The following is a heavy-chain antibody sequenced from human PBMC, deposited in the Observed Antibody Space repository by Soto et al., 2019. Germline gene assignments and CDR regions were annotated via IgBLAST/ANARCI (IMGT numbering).Heavy chain of an antibody. D-gene: IGHD5-12*01. CDR3: AKEATNINNFDY. Sequence: PGGSLRLSCAASGFTFSDYYMSWIRQAPGKGLEWVSYISSSGSTIYYADSVKGRFTISRDNAKNSLYLQMDSLRAEDTAVYYCAKEATNINNFDYWGQGTLVTVSS. CDR2: ISSSGSTI. CDR1: GFTFSDYY. J-gene: IGHJ4*02. V-gene: IGHV3-11*04.